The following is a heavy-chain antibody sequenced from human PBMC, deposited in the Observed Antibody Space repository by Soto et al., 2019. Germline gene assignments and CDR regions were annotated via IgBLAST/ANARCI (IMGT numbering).Heavy chain of an antibody. CDR1: GFTFRSFT. V-gene: IGHV3-21*01. J-gene: IGHJ5*02. CDR3: TRDASRDSTARGWFDP. CDR2: ISSNSAYI. Sequence: PRGSLGLSCASSGFTFRSFTMTWVRQAPGKGLEWVSTISSNSAYIYYTDALRGRFTISRDNAKNSLHLQMNSLRAEDTAVYYCTRDASRDSTARGWFDPWGPGTLVTVSS. D-gene: IGHD3-10*01.